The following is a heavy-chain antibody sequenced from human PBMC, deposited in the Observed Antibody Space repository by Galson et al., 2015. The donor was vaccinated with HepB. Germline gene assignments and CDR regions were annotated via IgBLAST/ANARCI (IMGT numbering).Heavy chain of an antibody. D-gene: IGHD6-13*01. CDR2: IDPNDSYT. J-gene: IGHJ6*02. Sequence: QSGAEVKKPGESLTISCKGSGYSFTNNWISWVRQMPGKGLEWMGRIDPNDSYTYYNPSFQGHVTISADRSIGTVYLQWFSLKASDTAGYYCAGYSSSAVYGMDVWGQGTTVTVSS. CDR1: GYSFTNNW. V-gene: IGHV5-10-1*01. CDR3: AGYSSSAVYGMDV.